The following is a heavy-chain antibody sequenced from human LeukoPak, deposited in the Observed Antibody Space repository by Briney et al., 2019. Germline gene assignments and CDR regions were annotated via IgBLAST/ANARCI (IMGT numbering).Heavy chain of an antibody. Sequence: SQTLSLTCTVSGGSLTIGHYYWTWIRQHPGKGLEWIGYIHPSGITDYNPSLQSRVTMSLDTSNNQFSLRLTSVTAADTAMYYCAAGPWELDFWGQGTLVTVSS. CDR3: AAGPWELDF. D-gene: IGHD1-26*01. V-gene: IGHV4-30-4*01. CDR2: IHPSGIT. J-gene: IGHJ4*02. CDR1: GGSLTIGHYY.